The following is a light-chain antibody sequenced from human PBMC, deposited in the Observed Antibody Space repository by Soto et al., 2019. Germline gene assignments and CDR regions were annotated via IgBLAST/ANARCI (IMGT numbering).Light chain of an antibody. CDR2: YAS. Sequence: EIVMTQSPATLSVSPGERATLSCRASQSISTNLAWYQHKPGQAPKLLIYYASTRATGVPVTFSGSGSGTEFTLTISSLQSEDSALYYCQQYHDWPRTFGRGTKVEIK. CDR1: QSISTN. J-gene: IGKJ4*01. CDR3: QQYHDWPRT. V-gene: IGKV3-15*01.